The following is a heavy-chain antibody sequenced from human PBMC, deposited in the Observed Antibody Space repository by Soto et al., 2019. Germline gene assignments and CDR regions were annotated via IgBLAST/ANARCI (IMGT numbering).Heavy chain of an antibody. V-gene: IGHV4-34*01. CDR1: GGSFSAYF. CDR2: INHSGST. Sequence: PSETLSLTCAVYGGSFSAYFWSWIRQPPGKGLEWIGEINHSGSTNYNPSLKSRVTISLDTSKSHFSLKLSSVSAADTAIYYCARERRVVGGYSSSWYDYFDYWGQGTPVTVS. D-gene: IGHD6-13*01. J-gene: IGHJ4*02. CDR3: ARERRVVGGYSSSWYDYFDY.